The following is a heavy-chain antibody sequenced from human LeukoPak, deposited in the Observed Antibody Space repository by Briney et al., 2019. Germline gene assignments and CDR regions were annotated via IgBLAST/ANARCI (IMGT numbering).Heavy chain of an antibody. Sequence: SETLSLTCAVYGGSFSSYYWSWIGQPPGKGLEWIGYIYYSGSTNYNPSLKSRVTISVDTSKNQFSLKLSSVTAADTAVYYCARLSDSGFDPWGQGTLVTVSS. D-gene: IGHD2-21*01. J-gene: IGHJ5*02. CDR2: IYYSGST. CDR3: ARLSDSGFDP. V-gene: IGHV4-59*01. CDR1: GGSFSSYY.